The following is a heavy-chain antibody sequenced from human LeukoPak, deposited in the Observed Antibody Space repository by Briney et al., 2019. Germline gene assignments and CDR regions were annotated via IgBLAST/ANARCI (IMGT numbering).Heavy chain of an antibody. V-gene: IGHV3-23*01. Sequence: GGSLRLSCAASGFTFSGYAMNWVRQAPGKGLEWVSAISGSGGSTYYADSVKGRFTISRDNSKNTLYLQMNSLRAEDTAVYYCAKSHWFGDDYWGQGTLVTVSS. D-gene: IGHD3-10*01. CDR3: AKSHWFGDDY. CDR1: GFTFSGYA. CDR2: ISGSGGST. J-gene: IGHJ4*02.